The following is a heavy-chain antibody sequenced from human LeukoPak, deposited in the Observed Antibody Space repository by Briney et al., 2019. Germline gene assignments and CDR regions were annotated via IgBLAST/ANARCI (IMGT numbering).Heavy chain of an antibody. V-gene: IGHV4-59*08. CDR3: ANLYGSSWNTVDY. CDR2: IYYSGST. CDR1: GGSISSYY. J-gene: IGHJ4*02. Sequence: SETLSLTCTVSGGSISSYYWSWIRQPPGKGLEWIGYIYYSGSTNYNPSLKSRVTISVDTSKNQFSLKLSSVTAADTAVYYCANLYGSSWNTVDYWGQGTLVTVSA. D-gene: IGHD6-13*01.